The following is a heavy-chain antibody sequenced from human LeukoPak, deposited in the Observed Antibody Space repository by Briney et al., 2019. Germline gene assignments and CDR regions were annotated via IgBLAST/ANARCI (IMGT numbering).Heavy chain of an antibody. V-gene: IGHV1-69*04. J-gene: IGHJ5*02. Sequence: SVKVSCKASGGTFISYAISWVRQAPGQGLEWMGRIIPIFGIANYAQKFQGRVTITADKSTSTAYMELSSLRSEDTAVYYCARAIEGWFDPWGQGTLVTVSS. CDR2: IIPIFGIA. D-gene: IGHD2/OR15-2a*01. CDR1: GGTFISYA. CDR3: ARAIEGWFDP.